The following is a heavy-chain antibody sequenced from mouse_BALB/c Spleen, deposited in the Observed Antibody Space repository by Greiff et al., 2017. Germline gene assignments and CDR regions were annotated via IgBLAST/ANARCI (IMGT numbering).Heavy chain of an antibody. CDR2: ISYSGST. J-gene: IGHJ4*01. CDR3: ARRERVYAMDY. Sequence: EVQLQQSGPGLVKPSQSLSLTCTVTGYSITSDYAWNWIRQFPGNKLEWMGYISYSGSTSYNPSLKSRISITRDTSKNQFFLQLNSVTTEDTATYYCARRERVYAMDYWGQGTSVTVSS. V-gene: IGHV3-2*02. CDR1: GYSITSDYA.